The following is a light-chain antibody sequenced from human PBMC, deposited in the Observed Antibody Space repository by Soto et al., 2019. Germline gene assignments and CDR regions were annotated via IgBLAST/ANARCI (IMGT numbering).Light chain of an antibody. CDR3: QQYNNWTPWT. CDR2: GAS. J-gene: IGKJ1*01. CDR1: QSVSSN. Sequence: EIMMTQSPATLSVSPGERATLSCWASQSVSSNLAWYQKKPGQAPRLLIYGASTRATGIPARFSGSGSGTEFTLTLSSLQSEDFAVYYCQQYNNWTPWTFGQGTKVEIK. V-gene: IGKV3-15*01.